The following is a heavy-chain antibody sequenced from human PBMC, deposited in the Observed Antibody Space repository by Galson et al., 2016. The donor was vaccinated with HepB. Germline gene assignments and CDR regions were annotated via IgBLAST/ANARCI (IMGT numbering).Heavy chain of an antibody. CDR2: ISYDGSKK. CDR3: AKVELNSKQYYYYGMDV. J-gene: IGHJ6*02. Sequence: SLRLSCAASGFTFISYGMHWVRQAPGKGLQWVALISYDGSKKYYADSVKGRFTISRDNSHNTLYLQVNSVRADDTAVYYCAKVELNSKQYYYYGMDVWGQGTTVTVSS. CDR1: GFTFISYG. V-gene: IGHV3-30*18. D-gene: IGHD3-10*01.